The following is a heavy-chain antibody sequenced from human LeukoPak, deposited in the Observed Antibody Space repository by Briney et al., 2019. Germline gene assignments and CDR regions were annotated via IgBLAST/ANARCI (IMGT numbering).Heavy chain of an antibody. V-gene: IGHV3-30*18. D-gene: IGHD4-17*01. CDR3: AKATVTTHAFFDY. Sequence: GGSLRLSCAASGFTFSNAWMSWVRQAPGKGLEWVAVISYDGSNKYYADSVKGRFTISRDNSKNTLYLQMNSLRAEDTAVYYCAKATVTTHAFFDYWGQGTLVTVSS. CDR1: GFTFSNAW. J-gene: IGHJ4*02. CDR2: ISYDGSNK.